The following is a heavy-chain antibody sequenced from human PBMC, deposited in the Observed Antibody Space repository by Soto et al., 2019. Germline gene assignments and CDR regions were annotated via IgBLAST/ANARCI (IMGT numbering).Heavy chain of an antibody. J-gene: IGHJ4*02. CDR2: INPNNGDT. CDR3: AREINYGGGSFSLGL. D-gene: IGHD3-10*01. CDR1: GYFFTSHY. V-gene: IGHV1-2*06. Sequence: ASVKVSCKTSGYFFTSHYIHWVRLAPGRGLEWMGRINPNNGDTNSPQKFQGRVTVTSDTSISTAYMEMSGLRSDDTALYYCAREINYGGGSFSLGLWGQGTLVTVSS.